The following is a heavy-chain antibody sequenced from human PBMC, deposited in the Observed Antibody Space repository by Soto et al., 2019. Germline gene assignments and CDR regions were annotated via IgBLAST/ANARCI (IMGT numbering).Heavy chain of an antibody. D-gene: IGHD3-10*01. CDR2: IIPVFGRV. CDR1: GGSFNTFA. V-gene: IGHV1-69*05. Sequence: QVQLVQSGAEVKKPGSSVKVSCKACGGSFNTFAISWVRQAPGQGLEWMGGIIPVFGRVTYAQKFQGRVTITSDESTSTAYMELSRLSSDDTAMYFCADPSLGHCITTTCPTDSWGQGTLVTVSS. CDR3: ADPSLGHCITTTCPTDS. J-gene: IGHJ5*01.